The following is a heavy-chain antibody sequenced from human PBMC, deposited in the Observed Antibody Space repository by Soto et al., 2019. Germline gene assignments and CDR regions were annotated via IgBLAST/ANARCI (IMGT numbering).Heavy chain of an antibody. J-gene: IGHJ6*02. CDR3: ARLRWLNPPTRPEHYFYGMDV. CDR2: INDRES. Sequence: PSETLSLTCGVYGGPFNWFYWSWVRQPPGKGLEWIGEINDRESNYSPSLKSRLSISTDASKKQFSLKLTSVTAADTAVYYCARLRWLNPPTRPEHYFYGMDVWGQGTSVTVSS. D-gene: IGHD5-12*01. CDR1: GGPFNWFY. V-gene: IGHV4-34*01.